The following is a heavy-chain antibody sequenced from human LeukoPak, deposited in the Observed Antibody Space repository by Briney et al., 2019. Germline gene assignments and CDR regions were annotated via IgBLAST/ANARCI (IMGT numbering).Heavy chain of an antibody. Sequence: SETLSLTCAVYGGSFSGYYWSWLRQPPGKGLEWLGEINHSGSTNYNPSLKSRVTISVDTSKNQFSLKLSSVTAADTAVYYCARGLTISSSGSYYFDYWGQGTLVTVSS. D-gene: IGHD3-3*01. CDR3: ARGLTISSSGSYYFDY. CDR2: INHSGST. V-gene: IGHV4-34*01. CDR1: GGSFSGYY. J-gene: IGHJ4*02.